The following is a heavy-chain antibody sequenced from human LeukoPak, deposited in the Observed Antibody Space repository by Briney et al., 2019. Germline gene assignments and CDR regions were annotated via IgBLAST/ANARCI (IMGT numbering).Heavy chain of an antibody. CDR2: IYTRGST. CDR1: GGSISSGSYY. CDR3: ARALYCSSTSCPGAFDI. D-gene: IGHD2-2*01. J-gene: IGHJ3*02. Sequence: PSQTLSLTCTVSGGSISSGSYYWSWIRQPAGKGLERIGRIYTRGSTNYNPSLKSRVTISVDTSKNQFSLKLSSVTAADTAVYYCARALYCSSTSCPGAFDIWGQGTMVTVSS. V-gene: IGHV4-61*02.